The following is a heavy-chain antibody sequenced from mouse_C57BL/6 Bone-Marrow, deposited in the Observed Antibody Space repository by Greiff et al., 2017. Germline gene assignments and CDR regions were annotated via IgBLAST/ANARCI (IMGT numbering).Heavy chain of an antibody. CDR2: INPSSGYT. Sequence: VQLQQSGAELARPGASVKMSCKASGYTFTSYTMHWVKQRPGQGLEWIGYINPSSGYTKSNQKFKDKATLTADKSSSTAYMQLSSLTSDDSAVYYCARYDWPFAYWGQGTLVTVSA. CDR1: GYTFTSYT. V-gene: IGHV1-4*01. J-gene: IGHJ3*01. D-gene: IGHD2-12*01. CDR3: ARYDWPFAY.